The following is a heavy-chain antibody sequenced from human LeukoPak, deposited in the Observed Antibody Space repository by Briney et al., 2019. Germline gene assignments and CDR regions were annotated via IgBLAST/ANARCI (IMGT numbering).Heavy chain of an antibody. CDR1: GYTFTSYY. J-gene: IGHJ4*02. V-gene: IGHV1-46*01. CDR2: INPSAGST. D-gene: IGHD3-16*01. CDR3: ARAFWGSGIDF. Sequence: ASVKVPCKASGYTFTSYYMHWVRQAPGQGLEWVGIINPSAGSTSYAQNFQGRVTMTRDMSTSTVYMELSSLRSEDTAVYYCARAFWGSGIDFWGQGTLVTVSS.